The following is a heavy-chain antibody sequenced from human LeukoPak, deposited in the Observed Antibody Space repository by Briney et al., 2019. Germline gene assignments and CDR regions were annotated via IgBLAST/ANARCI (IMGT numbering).Heavy chain of an antibody. J-gene: IGHJ4*02. CDR3: MSRPVDTDMIDY. CDR1: GFSFSGSA. D-gene: IGHD5-18*01. Sequence: PGGSLRLSCAASGFSFSGSAMHWVRRASGKGLEWVGRIRSKANNYATAYAASVKGRFTISRDDSKNTTYLRMNSLKTEDTAVYYCMSRPVDTDMIDYWGQGTLVTVSS. V-gene: IGHV3-73*01. CDR2: IRSKANNYAT.